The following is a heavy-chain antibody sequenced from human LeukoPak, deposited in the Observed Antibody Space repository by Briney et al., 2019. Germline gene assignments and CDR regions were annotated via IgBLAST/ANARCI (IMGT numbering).Heavy chain of an antibody. Sequence: GESLKISCKGSGYSFTSYWIGWVRQMPGKGLEWMGIIYPGDSDTRYSPSFQGQVTISADKSISTAYLQWSSLKASDTAMYYCARLRGPIAARLINRPVKPPVGQYNWFDPWGQGTLVTVSS. CDR2: IYPGDSDT. CDR1: GYSFTSYW. CDR3: ARLRGPIAARLINRPVKPPVGQYNWFDP. V-gene: IGHV5-51*01. D-gene: IGHD6-6*01. J-gene: IGHJ5*02.